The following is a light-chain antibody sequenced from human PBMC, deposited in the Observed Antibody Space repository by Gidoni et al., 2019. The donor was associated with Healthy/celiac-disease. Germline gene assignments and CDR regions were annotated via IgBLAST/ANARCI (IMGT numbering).Light chain of an antibody. Sequence: QSALTPPPSASGSPGRSVTISCTGTSSDVGGYNYVSWYQQHPGKAPKLMIYEVSKRPSGVPDRFSGSKSGNTASLTVSGLQAEDEADYYCSSYAGSNILVFGGGTKLTVL. CDR1: SSDVGGYNY. CDR2: EVS. CDR3: SSYAGSNILV. J-gene: IGLJ2*01. V-gene: IGLV2-8*01.